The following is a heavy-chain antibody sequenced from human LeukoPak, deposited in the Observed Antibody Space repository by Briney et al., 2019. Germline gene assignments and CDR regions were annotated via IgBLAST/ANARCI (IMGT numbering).Heavy chain of an antibody. CDR3: ARDGPHYDFWSGPAY. J-gene: IGHJ4*02. CDR2: INGDGSIT. Sequence: PGGSLRLSCAASGFTFSSYWMHWVRQAPGKGLVWVSRINGDGSITSYADSVKGRFTISRDNAKNSLYLQMDSLRAEDTAVCYCARDGPHYDFWSGPAYWGQGTLVTVSS. D-gene: IGHD3-3*01. CDR1: GFTFSSYW. V-gene: IGHV3-74*01.